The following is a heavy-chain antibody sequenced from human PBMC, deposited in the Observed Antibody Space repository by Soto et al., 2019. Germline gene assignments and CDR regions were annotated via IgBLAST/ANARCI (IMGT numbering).Heavy chain of an antibody. Sequence: PSETLSLTCTVSGGSISSGGYYWSWIRQHPGRGLEWIGYIYYSGSTYYNPSLKSRVTISVDTSKNQFSLKLSSVTAADTAVYYCARLLYSSSWYGGAFDIWGQGTVVTVSS. CDR1: GGSISSGGYY. V-gene: IGHV4-31*03. J-gene: IGHJ3*02. CDR3: ARLLYSSSWYGGAFDI. CDR2: IYYSGST. D-gene: IGHD6-13*01.